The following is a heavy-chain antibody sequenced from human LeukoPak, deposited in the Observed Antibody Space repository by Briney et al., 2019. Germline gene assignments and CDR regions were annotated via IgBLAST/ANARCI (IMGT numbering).Heavy chain of an antibody. CDR2: ISHDGSKK. CDR3: VKGYSGYDYAFDI. D-gene: IGHD5-12*01. J-gene: IGHJ3*02. CDR1: GFTFSSAYG. V-gene: IGHV3-30*18. Sequence: GGSLRLSCAASGFTFSSAYGIHWVCQVPGKGLEWVAVISHDGSKKYYADSVKGRFTISRDNSRNTLYLQMNSLRADDTALYFCVKGYSGYDYAFDIWGQGTMVTVSS.